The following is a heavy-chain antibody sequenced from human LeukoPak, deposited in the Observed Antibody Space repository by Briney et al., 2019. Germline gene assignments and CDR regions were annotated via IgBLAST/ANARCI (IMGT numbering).Heavy chain of an antibody. V-gene: IGHV4-30-2*01. Sequence: SETLSLTCTVSGGSISSGGYYGRWIRQPPGKGLEWIGYIYHSGSTNYNPSLKSRVTISVDTSKNQFSLKLSSVTAADTAVYYCARPYYYGMDVWGQGTTVTVSS. CDR2: IYHSGST. J-gene: IGHJ6*02. CDR1: GGSISSGGYY. CDR3: ARPYYYGMDV.